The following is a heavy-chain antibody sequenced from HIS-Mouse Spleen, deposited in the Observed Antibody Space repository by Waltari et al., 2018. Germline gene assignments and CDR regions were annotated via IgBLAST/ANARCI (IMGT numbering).Heavy chain of an antibody. CDR2: IDWDDDK. J-gene: IGHJ4*02. D-gene: IGHD6-19*01. Sequence: QVTLRESGPALVKPTQTLALTCTFSGFSLSTSGRCVSWFRQPPGKALEWLARIDWDDDKYYSTSLKTRLTISRDTSKNQVVLTMTNMDPLDTATYYCARIAEGYTSGWYAFDYWGQGTLVTVSS. V-gene: IGHV2-70*15. CDR3: ARIAEGYTSGWYAFDY. CDR1: GFSLSTSGRC.